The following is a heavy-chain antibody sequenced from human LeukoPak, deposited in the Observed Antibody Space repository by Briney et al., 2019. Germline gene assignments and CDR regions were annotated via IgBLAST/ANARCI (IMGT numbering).Heavy chain of an antibody. Sequence: SETLSLTCSVSGGSIISINYYWGWIRQPPGKGLEWIGSMYYSGSTYYNPPLKSRVTISVDTSPNQFSLKLTSVTAADTAVYYCARHGGYGSSAAYWGQGTLVTVSS. CDR3: ARHGGYGSSAAY. J-gene: IGHJ4*02. CDR2: MYYSGST. V-gene: IGHV4-39*01. D-gene: IGHD6-6*01. CDR1: GGSIISINYY.